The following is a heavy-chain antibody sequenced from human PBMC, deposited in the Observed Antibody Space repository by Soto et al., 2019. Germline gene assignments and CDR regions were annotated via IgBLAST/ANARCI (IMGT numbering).Heavy chain of an antibody. J-gene: IGHJ4*02. CDR2: IYYSGST. Sequence: QVQLQESGPGLVKPSQTLSLTCTVSGGSISSGGYYWSWIRQHPGKGLEWIGYIYYSGSTYYNPSLKSRVTIAVDTSKNQFSLKLSSVTAADTAVYYCARGILTGYNHYFDYWGQGTLVTVSS. D-gene: IGHD3-9*01. CDR1: GGSISSGGYY. CDR3: ARGILTGYNHYFDY. V-gene: IGHV4-31*03.